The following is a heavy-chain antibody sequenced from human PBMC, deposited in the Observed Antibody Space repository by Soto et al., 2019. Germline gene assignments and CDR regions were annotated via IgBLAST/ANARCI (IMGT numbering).Heavy chain of an antibody. CDR3: VRFSGFCAISLLDS. D-gene: IGHD2-2*02. CDR2: VYHTGTT. Sequence: PSETLSLTCDVSGDSISSINWWIWVRQPPGKGLQWIGEVYHTGTTNYNPSLKSRVTISVDKSQNHFSLNVTSVTAADTAVYYCVRFSGFCAISLLDSWGQGALVTVSS. J-gene: IGHJ5*01. V-gene: IGHV4-4*02. CDR1: GDSISSINW.